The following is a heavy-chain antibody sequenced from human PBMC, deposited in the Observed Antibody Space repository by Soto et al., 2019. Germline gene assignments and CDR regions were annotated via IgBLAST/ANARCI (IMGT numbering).Heavy chain of an antibody. CDR1: GGSFSGYY. CDR2: INHSGST. Sequence: SETLSLTCAVYGGSFSGYYWSWIRQPPGKGLEWIGEINHSGSTNYNPSLKSRVTISVDTSKNQFSLKLSSVTAADTAVYYCARDRGPYDFWSGPANWFDPWGQGTLVTVSS. D-gene: IGHD3-3*01. CDR3: ARDRGPYDFWSGPANWFDP. J-gene: IGHJ5*02. V-gene: IGHV4-34*01.